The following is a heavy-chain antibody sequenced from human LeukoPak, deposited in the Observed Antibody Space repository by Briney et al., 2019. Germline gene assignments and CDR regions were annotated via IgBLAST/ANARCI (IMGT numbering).Heavy chain of an antibody. CDR3: ARSQYCSGGSCYQDY. CDR2: INSDGSSI. J-gene: IGHJ4*02. Sequence: GGSLRLSCAASGFTFSNYWMHWVRQAPGKGLVWVSRINSDGSSISYADSVKGRFTISRDNAKNTLYLQVSSLRAEDTAVYYCARSQYCSGGSCYQDYWGQGTLVTVSS. CDR1: GFTFSNYW. V-gene: IGHV3-74*01. D-gene: IGHD2-15*01.